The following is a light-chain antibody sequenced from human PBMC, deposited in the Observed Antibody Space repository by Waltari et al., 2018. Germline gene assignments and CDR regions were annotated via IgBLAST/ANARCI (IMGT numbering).Light chain of an antibody. CDR3: AAWDDNLNGVV. V-gene: IGLV1-44*01. J-gene: IGLJ2*01. Sequence: QSVLTQPPSASGTPGQRVTISCSGSSSTIGSTTVNWYQQLPGTAPKLLIYDNIDRPSGVPDRFSGSKSGTSASLAISELQSEDEADYHCAAWDDNLNGVVFGGGTKLTVL. CDR1: SSTIGSTT. CDR2: DNI.